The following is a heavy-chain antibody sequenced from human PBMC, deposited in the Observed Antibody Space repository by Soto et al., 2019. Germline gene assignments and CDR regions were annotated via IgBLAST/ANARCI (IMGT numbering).Heavy chain of an antibody. D-gene: IGHD1-26*01. J-gene: IGHJ6*02. CDR2: IRSKTDGGTT. CDR3: TTKSRPTTDV. V-gene: IGHV3-49*03. CDR1: GFTFGDYA. Sequence: GGSLRLSCTASGFTFGDYAMSWFRQAPGKGLEWVGFIRSKTDGGTTDYAAPVKGRFTISRDDSKNTLYLQMNSLKTEDTAVYYCTTKSRPTTDVWGQGTTVTVSS.